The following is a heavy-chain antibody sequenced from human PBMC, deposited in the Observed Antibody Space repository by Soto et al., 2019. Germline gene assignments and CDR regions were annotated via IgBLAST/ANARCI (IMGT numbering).Heavy chain of an antibody. CDR1: GFIFKDYA. D-gene: IGHD1-26*01. Sequence: EVHLLVSGGGLVRPGGSLRLSCTGSGFIFKDYAMTWVRQGPGKGLEWVSTMSESGDVISYRDSVKGRFTMSRDMSNSTLYLEMNGLRAEDTAMYYCAKKLYSGTYYDLKSWGPGTLVTVSS. J-gene: IGHJ1*01. V-gene: IGHV3-23*01. CDR3: AKKLYSGTYYDLKS. CDR2: MSESGDVI.